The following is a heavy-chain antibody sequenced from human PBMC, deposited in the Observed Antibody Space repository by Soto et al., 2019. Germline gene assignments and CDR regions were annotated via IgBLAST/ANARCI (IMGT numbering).Heavy chain of an antibody. V-gene: IGHV3-21*01. Sequence: GGSLRLSCAASGFTFSSYSMNWVRQAPGKGLEWVSSISSSSSYIYYADSVKGRFTISRDNAKNSLYLQMNSLRAEDTAVYYCARDIGIAARPGYFDYWDQGTLVTVSS. J-gene: IGHJ4*02. D-gene: IGHD6-6*01. CDR2: ISSSSSYI. CDR3: ARDIGIAARPGYFDY. CDR1: GFTFSSYS.